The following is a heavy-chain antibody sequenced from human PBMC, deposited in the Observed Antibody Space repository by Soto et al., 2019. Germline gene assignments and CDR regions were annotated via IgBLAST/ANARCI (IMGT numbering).Heavy chain of an antibody. D-gene: IGHD6-13*01. CDR2: INHSGST. CDR3: ARGYSNVDY. CDR1: GGSFSGYF. Sequence: SETLSLTCAVYGGSFSGYFWSWIRQPPGKGLEWIGEINHSGSTNQNPSLKSRLSISVDTSKNQFSLKLTSVTAADTAVYYCARGYSNVDYWGQGTLVTVSS. J-gene: IGHJ4*02. V-gene: IGHV4-34*01.